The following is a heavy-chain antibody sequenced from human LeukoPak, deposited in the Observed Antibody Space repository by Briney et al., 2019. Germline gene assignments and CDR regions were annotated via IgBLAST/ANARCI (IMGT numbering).Heavy chain of an antibody. J-gene: IGHJ4*02. Sequence: ASVKVSCKASGHTFTGYYMHWVRQAPGQGLEWMGRINPNSGGTNYAQKFQGRVTMTRDTSISTAYMELSRLRSDDTAVYYCARAYSSSWYSWMGYWGQGTLVTVSS. CDR1: GHTFTGYY. CDR2: INPNSGGT. CDR3: ARAYSSSWYSWMGY. V-gene: IGHV1-2*06. D-gene: IGHD6-13*01.